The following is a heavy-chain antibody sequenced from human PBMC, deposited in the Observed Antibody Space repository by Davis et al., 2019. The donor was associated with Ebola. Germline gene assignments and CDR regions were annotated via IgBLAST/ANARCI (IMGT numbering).Heavy chain of an antibody. CDR3: AREQKKEVDTAIPYYYYGMDV. Sequence: PGGSLRLSCAASGFTFSSYSMNWVRQAPGKGLEWVSSISSSSYIYYADSVKGRFTISRDNAKNSLYLQMKSLRAEDTAVYYCAREQKKEVDTAIPYYYYGMDVWGQGTTVTVSS. J-gene: IGHJ6*02. CDR1: GFTFSSYS. CDR2: ISSSSYI. D-gene: IGHD5-18*01. V-gene: IGHV3-21*01.